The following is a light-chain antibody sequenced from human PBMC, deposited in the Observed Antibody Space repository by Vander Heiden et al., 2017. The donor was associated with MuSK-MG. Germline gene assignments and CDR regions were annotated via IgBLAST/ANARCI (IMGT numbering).Light chain of an antibody. J-gene: IGLJ2*01. Sequence: SYELTQPPSVSVSPGQTASIACSGDKLGNKYGCWYQQKPGQSPVLVIYQDGQRPSGIPERFSGSNSGNTATLTISGTQAMDEGDYYCQAWDSRTGVVFGGGTKLTVL. CDR2: QDG. CDR1: KLGNKY. V-gene: IGLV3-1*01. CDR3: QAWDSRTGVV.